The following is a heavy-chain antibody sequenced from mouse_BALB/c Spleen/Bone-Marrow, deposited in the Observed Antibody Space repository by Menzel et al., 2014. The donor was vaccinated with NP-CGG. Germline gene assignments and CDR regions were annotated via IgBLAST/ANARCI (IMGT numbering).Heavy chain of an antibody. CDR2: INPDSRTI. CDR3: ARPDYYGYLNY. Sequence: EVKLVESGGGLVQPGGSLKLSCAASGFDFSRYWMSWVQQAPGKGLEWIGEINPDSRTINYSPSLKDKFIISRDNAKNTLYLRLNKVRSEDTALYYCARPDYYGYLNYWGQGTTLTVSS. V-gene: IGHV4-1*02. D-gene: IGHD1-1*01. CDR1: GFDFSRYW. J-gene: IGHJ2*01.